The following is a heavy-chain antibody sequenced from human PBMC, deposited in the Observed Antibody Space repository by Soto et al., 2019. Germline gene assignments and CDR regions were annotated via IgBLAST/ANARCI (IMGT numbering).Heavy chain of an antibody. J-gene: IGHJ4*02. CDR3: AKATYYDFWSAYVGPDY. Sequence: QVQLVESGGDVVQPGRSPRLSCAASGFTFSNYGMHWVRQAPGKGLEWVAVISYDGSNKYYADSVKGRFTISRDDSKNTLYLQMNSLRPEDTAVYYCAKATYYDFWSAYVGPDYWGQGTLVTVSS. CDR1: GFTFSNYG. V-gene: IGHV3-30*18. D-gene: IGHD3-3*01. CDR2: ISYDGSNK.